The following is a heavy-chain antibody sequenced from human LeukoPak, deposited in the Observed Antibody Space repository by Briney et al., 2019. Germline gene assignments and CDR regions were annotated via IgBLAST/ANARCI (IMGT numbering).Heavy chain of an antibody. V-gene: IGHV1-69*13. CDR2: IVPIFGTA. CDR1: GGTFSSYA. J-gene: IGHJ4*02. D-gene: IGHD3-3*01. Sequence: GASVKVSCKASGGTFSSYAISWVRQAPGQGLEWMGGIVPIFGTANYAQKFQGRVTITADESTSTAYMELSSLRSEDTAVYYCARGSTIFGVVITYFDYWGQGTLVTVSS. CDR3: ARGSTIFGVVITYFDY.